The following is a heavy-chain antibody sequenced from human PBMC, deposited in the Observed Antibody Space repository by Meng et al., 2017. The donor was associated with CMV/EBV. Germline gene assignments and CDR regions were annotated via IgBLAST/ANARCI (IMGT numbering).Heavy chain of an antibody. D-gene: IGHD2-2*01. V-gene: IGHV3-23*01. J-gene: IGHJ6*02. CDR3: TTAFSLVVPAATYYYYYGMDV. CDR1: GFTFSSYA. CDR2: ISGSGGST. Sequence: GESLKISCAASGFTFSSYAMSWVRQAPGKGLEWVSAISGSGGSTYYADSVKGRFTISRDNSKNTLYLQMNSLRAEDTAVYYCTTAFSLVVPAATYYYYYGMDVRGQGTTVTVSS.